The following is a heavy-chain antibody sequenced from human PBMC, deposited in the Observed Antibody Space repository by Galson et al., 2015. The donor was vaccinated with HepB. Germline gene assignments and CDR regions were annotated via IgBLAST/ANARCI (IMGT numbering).Heavy chain of an antibody. CDR3: ARQEAMDV. Sequence: QSGAEVKKPGESLKISCKGSGYSFINYWISWVRQMPGKGLEWMGRIDPSDSHTKYSPSFQGHVTISVDKSISTAYLQWSSLKDSDTAMYYCARQEAMDVWGQGTTVTVSS. CDR1: GYSFINYW. V-gene: IGHV5-10-1*01. J-gene: IGHJ6*02. CDR2: IDPSDSHT.